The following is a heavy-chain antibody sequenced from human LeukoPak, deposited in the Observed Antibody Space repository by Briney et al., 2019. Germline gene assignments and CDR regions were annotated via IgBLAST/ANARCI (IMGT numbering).Heavy chain of an antibody. Sequence: SETLSLTCTVSGGSISSSSYYWGWIRQPPGKGLEWIGSIYYSGSTYYNPSLKSRVTISVDRSKNQFSLKLSSVTAADTAVYYCARESLGDSDDAFDIWGQGTMVTVSS. V-gene: IGHV4-39*07. CDR2: IYYSGST. J-gene: IGHJ3*02. CDR3: ARESLGDSDDAFDI. CDR1: GGSISSSSYY. D-gene: IGHD2-21*02.